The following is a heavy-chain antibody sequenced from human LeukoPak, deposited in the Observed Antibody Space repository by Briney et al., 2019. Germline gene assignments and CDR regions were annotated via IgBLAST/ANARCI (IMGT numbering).Heavy chain of an antibody. Sequence: GGSLRLSCAASGFTVHNNYMNWVRQAPGKGLEWVSVIFSGGSTYYADSVEGRFTISRDNSKNTLYLQMNSLRAEDTAMCYCVRDHREVTTVFDIWGQGTMVTVSS. CDR1: GFTVHNNY. D-gene: IGHD4-11*01. J-gene: IGHJ3*02. CDR3: VRDHREVTTVFDI. CDR2: IFSGGST. V-gene: IGHV3-66*01.